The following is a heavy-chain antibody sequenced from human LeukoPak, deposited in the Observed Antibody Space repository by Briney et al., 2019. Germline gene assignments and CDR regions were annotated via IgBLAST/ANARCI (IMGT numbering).Heavy chain of an antibody. J-gene: IGHJ5*02. V-gene: IGHV3-30*18. D-gene: IGHD6-25*01. Sequence: GGSLRLSCAASGFSFSNFGMHWVRQAPGKGLEWVAVISYEGRNKYCADSVKGRLTISRDNSKNTVYLEMNSLRDEDTAAYYCAKDKRGSSGWYDHWGQGTLVIVSS. CDR2: ISYEGRNK. CDR3: AKDKRGSSGWYDH. CDR1: GFSFSNFG.